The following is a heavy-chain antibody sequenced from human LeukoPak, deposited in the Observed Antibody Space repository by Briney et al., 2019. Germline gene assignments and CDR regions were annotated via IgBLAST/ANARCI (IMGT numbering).Heavy chain of an antibody. CDR1: GYTFTSSY. Sequence: ASVKVSCKASGYTFTSSYIHWVRQAPGQGLEWMGMIYPRDGSTSYAQKFQGRATVTRDTSTSTVHMELSGLRSEDTAVYYCARDQEGFDYWGQGTLVTVSS. CDR2: IYPRDGST. J-gene: IGHJ4*02. CDR3: ARDQEGFDY. V-gene: IGHV1-46*01.